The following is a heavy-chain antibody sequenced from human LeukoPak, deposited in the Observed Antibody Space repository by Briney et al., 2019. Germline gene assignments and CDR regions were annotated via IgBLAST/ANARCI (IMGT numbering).Heavy chain of an antibody. CDR1: GYTFTGYY. Sequence: ASVKVSCKASGYTFTGYYMHWVRQAPGQGLEWMGWINPNSGGTNYAQKFQGRVTMTRDMSTSTVYMELSSLRSEDTAVYYCARGTYSSSSGRFDYWGQGTLVTVSS. CDR2: INPNSGGT. J-gene: IGHJ4*02. CDR3: ARGTYSSSSGRFDY. D-gene: IGHD6-6*01. V-gene: IGHV1-2*02.